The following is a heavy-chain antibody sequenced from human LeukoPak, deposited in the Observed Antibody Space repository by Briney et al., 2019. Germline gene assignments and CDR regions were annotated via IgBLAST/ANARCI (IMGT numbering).Heavy chain of an antibody. CDR1: GGSISSSNYY. CDR2: FYYSGST. V-gene: IGHV4-39*01. CDR3: ARGQGSTVTPSAFDI. D-gene: IGHD4-17*01. J-gene: IGHJ3*02. Sequence: SETLSLTCTVSGGSISSSNYYWGWIRQPPGKGLEWIGSFYYSGSTYYNPSLTSRVTMSVDTSMNRFSLKLSSVTAADTAVYYCARGQGSTVTPSAFDIWGQGTMVTVSS.